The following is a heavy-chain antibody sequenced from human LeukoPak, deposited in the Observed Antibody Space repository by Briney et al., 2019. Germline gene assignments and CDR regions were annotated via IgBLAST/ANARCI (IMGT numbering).Heavy chain of an antibody. D-gene: IGHD6-19*01. CDR1: GFTFSKYA. CDR3: VKYSSGRYYDY. CDR2: INDNGRST. V-gene: IGHV3-64D*09. J-gene: IGHJ4*02. Sequence: GGSLRLSCSASGFTFSKYAMHWVRQAPGKGLEYVSAINDNGRSTYYADSVKGRLSISRDNSKSTLYLQMSSLRTEDTAVYYCVKYSSGRYYDYWGQGTLVTVSS.